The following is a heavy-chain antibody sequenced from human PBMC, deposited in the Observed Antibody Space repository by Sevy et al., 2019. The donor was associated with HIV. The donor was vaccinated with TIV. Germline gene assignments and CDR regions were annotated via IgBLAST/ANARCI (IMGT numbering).Heavy chain of an antibody. Sequence: GGSLRLSCAASGFTLDDYTMNWVRQAPGKGLEWVSGISWSSGNIAYADSVGGRFTISRDNAKNSLYLQMNSLRVEDTALYYCVQDRSGSYSFDYWGQGTLVTVSS. J-gene: IGHJ4*02. V-gene: IGHV3-9*01. CDR1: GFTLDDYT. CDR2: ISWSSGNI. CDR3: VQDRSGSYSFDY. D-gene: IGHD1-26*01.